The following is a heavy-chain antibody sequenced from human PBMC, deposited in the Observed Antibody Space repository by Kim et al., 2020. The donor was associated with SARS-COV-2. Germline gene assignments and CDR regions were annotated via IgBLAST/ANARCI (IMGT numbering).Heavy chain of an antibody. CDR2: IYYSGST. V-gene: IGHV4-59*01. CDR1: GGSISSYY. J-gene: IGHJ3*02. Sequence: SETLSLTCTVSGGSISSYYWSWIRQPPGKGLEWIGYIYYSGSTNYNPSLKSRVTISVDTSKNQFSLKLSSVTAADTAVYYCARESIGDYYDSSGYYSAFDIWGQGTMVTVSS. CDR3: ARESIGDYYDSSGYYSAFDI. D-gene: IGHD3-22*01.